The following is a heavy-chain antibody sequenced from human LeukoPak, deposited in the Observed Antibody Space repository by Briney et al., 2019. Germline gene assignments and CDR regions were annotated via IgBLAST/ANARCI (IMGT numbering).Heavy chain of an antibody. CDR1: GITFSSYS. CDR3: ARDFRYCSGGSCYSGGYFDY. CDR2: ISSSSSYI. V-gene: IGHV3-21*01. D-gene: IGHD2-15*01. J-gene: IGHJ4*02. Sequence: PGGSLRLSCAASGITFSSYSMNWVRQAPGKGLEWVSSISSSSSYIYYADSVKGRFTISRDNAKNSLYLQMNSLRAEDTAVYYCARDFRYCSGGSCYSGGYFDYWGQGTLVTVSS.